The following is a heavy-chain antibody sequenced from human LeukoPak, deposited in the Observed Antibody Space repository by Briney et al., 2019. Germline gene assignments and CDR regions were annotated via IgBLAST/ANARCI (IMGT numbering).Heavy chain of an antibody. D-gene: IGHD4-23*01. CDR3: ARANGINSYFEK. J-gene: IGHJ4*02. CDR1: GYTFTGYY. CDR2: INPNTGGT. V-gene: IGHV1-2*02. Sequence: ASVKVSCKASGYTFTGYYMHWVRQAPGQGLEWMGWINPNTGGTKYGQKFQGRVTMTRDTSISTAYMELSSLRSDDTAVYYYARANGINSYFEKWGQGTLVTVSS.